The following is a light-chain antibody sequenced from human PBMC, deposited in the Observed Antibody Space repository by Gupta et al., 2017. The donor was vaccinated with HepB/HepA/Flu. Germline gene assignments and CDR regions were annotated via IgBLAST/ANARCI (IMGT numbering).Light chain of an antibody. Sequence: CGSNTGAVTNGHYPYWFQQKPGQVPRILIYNTNNKHSWTPGRFSGSLLGDKAALTLTGAQPEDEDDYYCLLDYSAARVFSGGTKLTVL. CDR2: NTN. V-gene: IGLV7-46*01. CDR3: LLDYSAARV. CDR1: TGAVTNGHY. J-gene: IGLJ2*01.